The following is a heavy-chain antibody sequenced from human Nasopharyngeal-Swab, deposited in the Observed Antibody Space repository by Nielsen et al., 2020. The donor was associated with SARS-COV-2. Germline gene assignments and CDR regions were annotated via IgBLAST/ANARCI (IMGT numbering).Heavy chain of an antibody. CDR2: ISSNGGST. CDR1: GFTFSSYA. CDR3: ARGWRWADDY. V-gene: IGHV3-64*01. Sequence: GGSLRLSCAASGFTFSSYAMHWVRQAPGKGLEYVSAISSNGGSTYYANSVKGRFTISRDNSKNTLYLQMGSLRAEDMAVYYCARGWRWADDYWGQGTLVTVSS. J-gene: IGHJ4*02. D-gene: IGHD5-24*01.